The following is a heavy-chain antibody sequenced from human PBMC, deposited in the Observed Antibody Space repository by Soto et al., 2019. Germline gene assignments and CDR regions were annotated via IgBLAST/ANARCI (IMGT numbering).Heavy chain of an antibody. CDR1: GFTFSSYA. Sequence: RRLSCAASGFTFSSYAMSWVRQAPGKGLEWVSAISGSGGSTYYADSVKGRFTISRDNSKNTLYLQMNSLRAEDTAAYYCAKGRITMIVVVIFDDWGQGTLVTVSS. J-gene: IGHJ4*02. V-gene: IGHV3-23*01. CDR2: ISGSGGST. D-gene: IGHD3-22*01. CDR3: AKGRITMIVVVIFDD.